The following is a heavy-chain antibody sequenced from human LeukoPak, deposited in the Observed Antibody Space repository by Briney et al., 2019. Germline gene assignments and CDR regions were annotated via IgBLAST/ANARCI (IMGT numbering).Heavy chain of an antibody. CDR1: GFSLSAYG. D-gene: IGHD6-13*01. V-gene: IGHV3-33*01. CDR3: ARSQSSSLIGY. CDR2: IWYDGTSK. Sequence: RGSLRLSCAASGFSLSAYGVHWVRQAPGKGLEWVAVIWYDGTSKDYADSVKGRFTFSRDNSRNTLYLQMNSLTVEDTAVYYCARSQSSSLIGYWGQGTLVTVSS. J-gene: IGHJ4*02.